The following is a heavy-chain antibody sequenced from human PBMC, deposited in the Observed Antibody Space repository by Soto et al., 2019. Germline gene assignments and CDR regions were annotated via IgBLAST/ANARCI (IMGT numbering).Heavy chain of an antibody. D-gene: IGHD6-19*01. CDR2: FYSSGSI. CDR1: GYPITAGGYY. V-gene: IGHV4-31*03. CDR3: ARMYSSGSGWFHP. J-gene: IGHJ5*02. Sequence: PSETLSLTCFVSGYPITAGGYYWSWIRHHPGKGLEWIGSFYSSGSIIYNPSLRSRVSISGDTSSNQFFMSLTSVTAADTARYYCARMYSSGSGWFHPWGQGTLVTVSS.